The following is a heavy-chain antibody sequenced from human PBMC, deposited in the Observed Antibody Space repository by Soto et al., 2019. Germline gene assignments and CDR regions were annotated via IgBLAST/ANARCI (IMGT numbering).Heavy chain of an antibody. J-gene: IGHJ4*02. D-gene: IGHD3-16*01. V-gene: IGHV3-21*01. CDR3: ARDSVQIGVHCDY. CDR1: GFTFSSYS. CDR2: ISSRSSYI. Sequence: EVQLVESGGGLVKPGGSLRLSCAASGFTFSSYSMNWVRQAPGKGLEWVSPISSRSSYIYYADSGKGRFTISRDNAKKSVYLQMDSLRAEDTAVYYCARDSVQIGVHCDYWGQGTLVTVSS.